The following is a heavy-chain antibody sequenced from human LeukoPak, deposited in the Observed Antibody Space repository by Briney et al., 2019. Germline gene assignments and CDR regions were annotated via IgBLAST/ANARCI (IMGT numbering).Heavy chain of an antibody. CDR1: GFTFGDYV. CDR2: IRSKAYGGTT. D-gene: IGHD3-16*01. J-gene: IGHJ4*02. V-gene: IGHV3-49*04. CDR3: TTLGALDY. Sequence: HPGGSLRLSCTASGFTFGDYVMSWVRQAPGKGLEWVGFIRSKAYGGTTKNAASVKGRFTISRDDSRSIAYLQMNSLKTEDTAVYYCTTLGALDYWGQGTLVTVSS.